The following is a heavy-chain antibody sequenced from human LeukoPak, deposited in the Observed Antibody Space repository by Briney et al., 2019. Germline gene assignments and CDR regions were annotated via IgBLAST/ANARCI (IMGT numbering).Heavy chain of an antibody. J-gene: IGHJ4*02. D-gene: IGHD3-22*01. V-gene: IGHV3-21*01. CDR2: ISSSSSYI. Sequence: KPGGSLRLSCAASGFTFSSYWMNWVRQAPGKGLEWVSSISSSSSYIYYADSVKGRFTISRDNAKNSLYLQMNSLRAEDTAVYYCASFYDSSGYYYGRAGFFDYWGQGTLVTVSS. CDR1: GFTFSSYW. CDR3: ASFYDSSGYYYGRAGFFDY.